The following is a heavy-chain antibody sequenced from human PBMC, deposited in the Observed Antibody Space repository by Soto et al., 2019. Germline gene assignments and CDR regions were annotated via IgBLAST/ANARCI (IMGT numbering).Heavy chain of an antibody. CDR3: ARGRRFRHHAAYCSGGSCYVTNDY. V-gene: IGHV4-34*01. CDR1: GGSFSGYY. D-gene: IGHD2-15*01. J-gene: IGHJ4*02. Sequence: QVQLQQWGAGLLKPSETLSITCAVYGGSFSGYYWSWIRQPPGKGLEWIGEINHSGSTNYNPSLKSRVTISVDTSKNQFSLKLSSVTAADTAVYYCARGRRFRHHAAYCSGGSCYVTNDYRGQGTLVTVSS. CDR2: INHSGST.